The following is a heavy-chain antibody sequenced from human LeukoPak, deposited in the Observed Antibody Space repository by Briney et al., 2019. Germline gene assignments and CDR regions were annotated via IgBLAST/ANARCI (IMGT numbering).Heavy chain of an antibody. Sequence: GGSLRLSCAVSGFTFSDYYMSWIRQAPGKGLEWVSYISSGGSTISHADSVKGRFTISRDNAENSLYLQMNSLRAEDTAVYYCAKDRTRTWIQLWSPNWFDPWGQGTLVTVSS. CDR3: AKDRTRTWIQLWSPNWFDP. D-gene: IGHD5-18*01. CDR1: GFTFSDYY. CDR2: ISSGGSTI. J-gene: IGHJ5*02. V-gene: IGHV3-11*01.